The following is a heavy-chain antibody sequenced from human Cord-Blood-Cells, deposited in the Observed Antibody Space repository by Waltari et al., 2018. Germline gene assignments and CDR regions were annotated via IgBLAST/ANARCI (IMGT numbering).Heavy chain of an antibody. Sequence: EVQLVESGGGLVQPGGSLRLSCAASGFTFSDHYMDWVRQAPGKGLEWVGRTRNKANSYTTEYAASVKGRFTNSRDDSKNSRYLQMNSLKTEDTAVYYCATTSTVTLGDYYYGMDVWGQGTTVTVSS. D-gene: IGHD4-4*01. CDR3: ATTSTVTLGDYYYGMDV. V-gene: IGHV3-72*01. J-gene: IGHJ6*02. CDR2: TRNKANSYTT. CDR1: GFTFSDHY.